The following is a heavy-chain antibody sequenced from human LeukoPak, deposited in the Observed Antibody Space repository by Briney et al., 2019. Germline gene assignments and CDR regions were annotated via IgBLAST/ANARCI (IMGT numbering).Heavy chain of an antibody. CDR2: IYYSGST. V-gene: IGHV4-59*01. D-gene: IGHD7-27*01. J-gene: IGHJ4*02. CDR3: ATRKLGNDY. CDR1: GDSISSYY. Sequence: SETLSLTCTVSGDSISSYYWSWIRQPPGKGLEWIGYIYYSGSTNYNPSLKSRVTISADTSKNQFSLKLYSVTAADTAVYYCATRKLGNDYWGQGTLVTVSS.